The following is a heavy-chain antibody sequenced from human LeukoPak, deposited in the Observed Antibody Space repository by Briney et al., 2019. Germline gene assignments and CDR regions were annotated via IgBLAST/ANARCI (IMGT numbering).Heavy chain of an antibody. CDR3: ARDKRAAAGTKSFNWFDP. J-gene: IGHJ5*02. Sequence: GGSLRLSCAAPGFTFSSYAMSWVRQAPGKGLEWVSYISSSSSTIYYADSVKGRFTISRDNAKNSLYLQMNSLRAEDTAVYYCARDKRAAAGTKSFNWFDPWGQGTLVTVSS. V-gene: IGHV3-48*01. CDR2: ISSSSSTI. D-gene: IGHD6-13*01. CDR1: GFTFSSYA.